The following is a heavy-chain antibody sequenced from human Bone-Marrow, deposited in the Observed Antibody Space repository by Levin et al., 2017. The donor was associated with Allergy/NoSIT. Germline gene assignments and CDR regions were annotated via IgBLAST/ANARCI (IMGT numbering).Heavy chain of an antibody. CDR2: ILPSSGDT. D-gene: IGHD3-22*01. CDR3: ARGFYDSTGYYYPRPRGAFAI. V-gene: IGHV1-2*02. Sequence: NAGGSLRLSCKTSGYTFTGYYLHWVRQAPGQGLEWMGWILPSSGDTNYAQKFQGRVTLTTDTSITTAYMELSTLTSDDTAVYYCARGFYDSTGYYYPRPRGAFAIWGQGTDVTVS. J-gene: IGHJ3*02. CDR1: GYTFTGYY.